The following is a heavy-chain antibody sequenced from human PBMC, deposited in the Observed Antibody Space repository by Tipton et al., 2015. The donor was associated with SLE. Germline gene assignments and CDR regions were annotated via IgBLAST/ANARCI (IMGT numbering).Heavy chain of an antibody. Sequence: LRLSCVVSDVPISSGGYSWNWIRQPPGKGLEWIGYIHHSGSTYYSPSLKSRVTISVDRSKNQFSLRLSSVAAADTAVYYCARVVTVGAAHYYDIDVWGQGTRVTVSS. J-gene: IGHJ6*02. V-gene: IGHV4-30-2*01. D-gene: IGHD2-21*02. CDR3: ARVVTVGAAHYYDIDV. CDR2: IHHSGST. CDR1: DVPISSGGYS.